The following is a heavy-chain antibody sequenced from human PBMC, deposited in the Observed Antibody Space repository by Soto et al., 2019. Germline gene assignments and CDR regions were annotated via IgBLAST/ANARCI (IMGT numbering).Heavy chain of an antibody. V-gene: IGHV3-21*01. CDR2: ISSSSSYI. J-gene: IGHJ4*02. CDR3: ARDSVVGRQIRFLEWLRGGALDY. D-gene: IGHD3-3*01. Sequence: EVQLVESGGGLVKPGGSLRLSCAASGFTFSSYSMNWVRQAPGKGLEWVSSISSSSSYIYYADSVKGRFTISRDNAKNSLYLQMNSLRAEDTAVYYCARDSVVGRQIRFLEWLRGGALDYWGQGTLVTVSS. CDR1: GFTFSSYS.